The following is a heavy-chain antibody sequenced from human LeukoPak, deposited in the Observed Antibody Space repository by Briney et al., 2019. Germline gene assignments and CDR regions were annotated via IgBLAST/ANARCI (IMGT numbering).Heavy chain of an antibody. J-gene: IGHJ4*02. D-gene: IGHD2-2*01. Sequence: PSETLSLTCTVSGYSISSGYYWGWIRQPPGKGLEWIGSIYYSGSTYYNPSLKSRVTISVDTSKNQFSLKLSSVTAADTAVYYCARGIVVVPAASFDYWGQGTQVTVSS. V-gene: IGHV4-38-2*02. CDR3: ARGIVVVPAASFDY. CDR1: GYSISSGYY. CDR2: IYYSGST.